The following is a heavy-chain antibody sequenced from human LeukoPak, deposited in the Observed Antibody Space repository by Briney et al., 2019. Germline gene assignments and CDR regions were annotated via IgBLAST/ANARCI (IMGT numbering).Heavy chain of an antibody. Sequence: GSLRLSCAASGFTFSSYAMHWVRQAPGKGLEWVSSITSGGDYIYYADSVKGRFTTSRDNAKNSLSLQLNSLRVEDTAVYYCARGHYDVLAASYKWTPDYWGQGTLVTVSS. CDR2: ITSGGDYI. CDR3: ARGHYDVLAASYKWTPDY. D-gene: IGHD3-9*01. CDR1: GFTFSSYA. V-gene: IGHV3-21*01. J-gene: IGHJ4*02.